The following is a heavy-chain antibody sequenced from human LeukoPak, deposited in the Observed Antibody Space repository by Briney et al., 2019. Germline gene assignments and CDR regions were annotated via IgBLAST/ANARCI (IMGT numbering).Heavy chain of an antibody. CDR2: IIPIFGTA. Sequence: ASVKVSCKASGGTFSSYAISWVRQAPGQGLEWMGGIIPIFGTANYAQKFQGKVTITTDESTSTAYMELSSLRSEDTAVYYCATTYYYDSSGYYSYYFDYWGQGTLVTVSS. D-gene: IGHD3-22*01. CDR1: GGTFSSYA. CDR3: ATTYYYDSSGYYSYYFDY. J-gene: IGHJ4*02. V-gene: IGHV1-69*05.